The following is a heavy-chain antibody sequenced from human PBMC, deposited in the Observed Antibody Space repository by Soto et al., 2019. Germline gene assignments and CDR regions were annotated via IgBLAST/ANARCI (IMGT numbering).Heavy chain of an antibody. V-gene: IGHV3-72*01. Sequence: EVQLVESGGGLVQPGGSLRLSCAASGLIFSDYHMDWVRQAPGKGLEWVDRIRRKANSYTTEYAASVKGRVTISRDDSKKSLYLQMYDLKSEDTAVYYCGMVGGRSGVSSGMDVWGQGTTVTVSS. J-gene: IGHJ6*02. CDR1: GLIFSDYH. CDR2: IRRKANSYTT. CDR3: GMVGGRSGVSSGMDV. D-gene: IGHD6-19*01.